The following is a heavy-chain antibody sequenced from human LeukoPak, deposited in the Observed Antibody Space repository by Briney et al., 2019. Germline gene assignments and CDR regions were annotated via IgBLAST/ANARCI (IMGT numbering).Heavy chain of an antibody. CDR3: AKSRLSDINDAFDI. D-gene: IGHD2-21*02. J-gene: IGHJ3*02. Sequence: GGSLRLSCAASGLTFINFGMTWVRQAPGKGLEWVSAISGSAVITFYADSVKGRFTISRDNSKNTLYLQMNSLRAEDTALYYCAKSRLSDINDAFDIWGQGTMVTVSS. CDR2: ISGSAVIT. CDR1: GLTFINFG. V-gene: IGHV3-23*01.